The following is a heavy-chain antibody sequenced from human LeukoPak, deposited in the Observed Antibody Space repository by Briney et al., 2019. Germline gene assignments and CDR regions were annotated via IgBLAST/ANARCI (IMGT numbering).Heavy chain of an antibody. CDR2: ISSSGSTI. CDR1: GFTFSDYY. CDR3: ARQDSSGYYPPPFDY. V-gene: IGHV3-11*01. J-gene: IGHJ4*02. D-gene: IGHD3-22*01. Sequence: PGGSLRLSCAASGFTFSDYYMSWIRQAPGKGLEWVSYISSSGSTIYYADSVKGRFTISRDNAKNSLYLQMNSLRAEDTAVYYCARQDSSGYYPPPFDYWGQGTLVTVSS.